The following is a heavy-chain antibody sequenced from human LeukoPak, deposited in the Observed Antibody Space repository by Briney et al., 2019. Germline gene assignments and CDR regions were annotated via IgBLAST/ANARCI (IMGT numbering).Heavy chain of an antibody. Sequence: PGESLRLSCAASRFTFRDYCMNCVRQAPGKGLEWVANINEDGSENYYVDTVKGRFTIAKDNAKLSLYLQMNSLRAEDTAVYYCVAMDFDYWGQGTLVTVSS. CDR3: VAMDFDY. D-gene: IGHD2-8*01. V-gene: IGHV3-7*01. CDR1: RFTFRDYC. CDR2: INEDGSEN. J-gene: IGHJ4*02.